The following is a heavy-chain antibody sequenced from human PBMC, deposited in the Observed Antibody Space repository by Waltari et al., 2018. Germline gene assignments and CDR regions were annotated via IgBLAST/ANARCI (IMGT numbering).Heavy chain of an antibody. CDR3: AREYSSSFY. D-gene: IGHD6-6*01. Sequence: EVQLVESGGGLVQPGGSLRLSCAASGFTFSSYEMNWVRQAPGKGLEWVSYISSSGMTISYAHSVKGGFTISRDNATNSLYLQMNSLRAEDTAVYYCAREYSSSFYWGPGTLVTVSS. J-gene: IGHJ4*02. CDR1: GFTFSSYE. V-gene: IGHV3-48*03. CDR2: ISSSGMTI.